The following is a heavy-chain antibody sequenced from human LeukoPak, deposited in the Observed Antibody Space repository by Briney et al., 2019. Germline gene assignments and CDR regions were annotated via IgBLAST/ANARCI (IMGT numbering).Heavy chain of an antibody. CDR2: IYYSGNI. V-gene: IGHV4-39*01. CDR3: QSRYLEWLLDY. Sequence: PSETLSLTCTVSGGSISSSSYHWGWIRQPPGKGLEWIGSIYYSGNIYYNPSLKSRVTIFVDTSKNQFSLKLSSVTAADTAVYYCQSRYLEWLLDYWGQGTLVTVSS. J-gene: IGHJ4*02. D-gene: IGHD3-3*01. CDR1: GGSISSSSYH.